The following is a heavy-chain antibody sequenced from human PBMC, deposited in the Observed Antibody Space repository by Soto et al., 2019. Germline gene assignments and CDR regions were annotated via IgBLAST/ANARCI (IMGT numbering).Heavy chain of an antibody. D-gene: IGHD3-10*01. V-gene: IGHV4-34*01. Sequence: SETLSLTCAVYGGSFSGYYWSWIRQPPGKGLEWIGEINHSGSTNYNPSLKSRVTISVDTSKNQFSLKLGSVTAADTAVYYCARGYYYGSGSYGAPYYYYGMDVWGQGTTVTVSS. CDR2: INHSGST. J-gene: IGHJ6*02. CDR1: GGSFSGYY. CDR3: ARGYYYGSGSYGAPYYYYGMDV.